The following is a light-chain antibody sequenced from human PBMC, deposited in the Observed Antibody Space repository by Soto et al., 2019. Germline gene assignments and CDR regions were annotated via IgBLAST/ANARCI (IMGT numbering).Light chain of an antibody. CDR2: DVN. Sequence: QSVLTQPASVSGSPGQSITTSCTGTSSDVGGYNYVSWYQQHPGKAPKLIIYDVNNRPSGVSNRFSGSKSGNTASLTISGLQAEDEADYYCGSYTRGNTVVFGGWTKVTVL. CDR1: SSDVGGYNY. CDR3: GSYTRGNTVV. J-gene: IGLJ2*01. V-gene: IGLV2-14*01.